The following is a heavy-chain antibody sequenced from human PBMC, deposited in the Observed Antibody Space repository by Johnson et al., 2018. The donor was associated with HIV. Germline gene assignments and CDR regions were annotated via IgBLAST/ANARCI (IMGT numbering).Heavy chain of an antibody. CDR2: IYSGGST. D-gene: IGHD2-8*02. J-gene: IGHJ3*02. V-gene: IGHV3-66*01. CDR1: GITVSSNY. CDR3: ARAIEVVVYAIRGRAFDI. Sequence: VQVVESGGGLVRPGGSLRLSCAVSGITVSSNYMSWVRQAPGKGLEWVSVIYSGGSTNYADSVKGRFTISRDNSKNTLYLQMNSLRAEDTALYYCARAIEVVVYAIRGRAFDIWGQGTMVTVSS.